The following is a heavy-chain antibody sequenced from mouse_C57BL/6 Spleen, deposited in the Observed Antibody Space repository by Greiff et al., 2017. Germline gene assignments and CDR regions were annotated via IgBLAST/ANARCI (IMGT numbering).Heavy chain of an antibody. CDR3: ARGYGSSLRFAY. CDR1: GYTFPSYG. Sequence: VQLQQSGAELARPGASVKLSCKASGYTFPSYGISWVKQRTGQGLEWIGEIYPRSGNTYYNEKFKGKATLTADKSSSTAYMELRSLTSEDSAVYFCARGYGSSLRFAYWGQGTLVTVSA. J-gene: IGHJ3*01. V-gene: IGHV1-81*01. D-gene: IGHD1-1*01. CDR2: IYPRSGNT.